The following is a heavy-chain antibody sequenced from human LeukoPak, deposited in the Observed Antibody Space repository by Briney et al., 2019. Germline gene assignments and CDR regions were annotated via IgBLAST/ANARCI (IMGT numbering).Heavy chain of an antibody. CDR3: ARDSGLGYSGYDLAW. Sequence: ASVKVSCKASGFTLTGYYMHWVRQAPGQGLEWMGWINPNSGGTNYAQKFQGRVTMTRDTSIRTAYMELSRLRSDDTAVYYCARDSGLGYSGYDLAWWGQGTLVTVSS. D-gene: IGHD5-12*01. J-gene: IGHJ4*02. CDR1: GFTLTGYY. V-gene: IGHV1-2*02. CDR2: INPNSGGT.